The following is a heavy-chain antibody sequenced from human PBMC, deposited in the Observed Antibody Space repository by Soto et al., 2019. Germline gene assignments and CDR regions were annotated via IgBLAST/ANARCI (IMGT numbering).Heavy chain of an antibody. CDR1: GYTFTSYY. CDR2: INPSGGST. D-gene: IGHD6-13*01. J-gene: IGHJ4*02. V-gene: IGHV1-46*01. Sequence: QVQLVQSGAEVKKPGASVKVSCKASGYTFTSYYMHWVRQAPGQGLEWMGIINPSGGSTSYAQKFQGRVTMTRDTSTSTVYMELSSLRSEDTAVYYCARRYSSSWDPYIPFDYWGQGTLVTVSS. CDR3: ARRYSSSWDPYIPFDY.